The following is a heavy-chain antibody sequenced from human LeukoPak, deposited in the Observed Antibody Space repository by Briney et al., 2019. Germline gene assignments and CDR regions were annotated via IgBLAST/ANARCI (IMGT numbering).Heavy chain of an antibody. CDR2: ISAYNGNT. J-gene: IGHJ3*02. CDR3: AREPGHYYDSSGPYNAFDI. Sequence: GASVKVSCKASGYTFTSYGISWVRQAPGQGLEWMGWISAYNGNTNYAQKLQGRVTMTTDTSTSTAYMELRSLRSDDTAVYCCAREPGHYYDSSGPYNAFDIWGQGTMVTVSS. CDR1: GYTFTSYG. V-gene: IGHV1-18*01. D-gene: IGHD3-22*01.